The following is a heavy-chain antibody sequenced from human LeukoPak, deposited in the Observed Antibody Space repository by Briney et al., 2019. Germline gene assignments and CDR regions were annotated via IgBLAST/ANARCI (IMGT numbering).Heavy chain of an antibody. CDR3: AREGVGVWFGESEIDY. J-gene: IGHJ4*02. CDR1: GYSISNGYY. D-gene: IGHD3-10*01. CDR2: IYHRGST. V-gene: IGHV4-38-2*02. Sequence: SETLSLTCTVSGYSISNGYYWGWIRQPPGQGLEWVGSIYHRGSTYYNPSLRSRVTISLDRAKKKFSLKLTSVTAADTAVYYCAREGVGVWFGESEIDYWGQGTLVTVSS.